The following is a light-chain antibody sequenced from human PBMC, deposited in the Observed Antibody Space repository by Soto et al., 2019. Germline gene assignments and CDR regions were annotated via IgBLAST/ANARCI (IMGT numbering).Light chain of an antibody. CDR2: EAS. CDR3: QQNSNLQAT. CDR1: QSVTTY. J-gene: IGKJ1*01. V-gene: IGKV3-11*01. Sequence: EIVLTQSPGTLSLSPGDRATLSCRASQSVTTYINWFQQKPGQPPRLPIYEASTRVTGIPDRISGSGSGTDFSLTISSLEPEDSAVYYCQQNSNLQATFGQGT.